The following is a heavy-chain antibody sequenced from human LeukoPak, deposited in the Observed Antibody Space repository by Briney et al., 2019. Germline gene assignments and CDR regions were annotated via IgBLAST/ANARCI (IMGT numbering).Heavy chain of an antibody. D-gene: IGHD3-22*01. CDR3: AKDLKYYYDSTEIDY. V-gene: IGHV3-30*02. Sequence: GGSLRLSCAASGFTFSSYGMHWVRQAPGKGLEWVAFIRYDGSNKYYADSVKGRFTISRDNSKNTLYLQMNSLRAEDTAVYYCAKDLKYYYDSTEIDYWGQGTLVTVSS. J-gene: IGHJ4*02. CDR1: GFTFSSYG. CDR2: IRYDGSNK.